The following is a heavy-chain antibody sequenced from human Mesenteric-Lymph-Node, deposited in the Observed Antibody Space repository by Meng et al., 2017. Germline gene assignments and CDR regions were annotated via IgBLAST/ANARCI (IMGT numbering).Heavy chain of an antibody. CDR1: GAPLRFAF. Sequence: HLHQWGVRSLHACLLLSLTYAVNGAPLRFAFSSWVRQSPWNGLELKEELIHGGNPSYNPSLKSRVTISIDTSKNQLSLMLSSVTAADTSVYYCARRPTGIDYWGQGTLVTVSS. D-gene: IGHD2-8*02. CDR2: LIHGGNP. CDR3: ARRPTGIDY. V-gene: IGHV4-34*12. J-gene: IGHJ4*02.